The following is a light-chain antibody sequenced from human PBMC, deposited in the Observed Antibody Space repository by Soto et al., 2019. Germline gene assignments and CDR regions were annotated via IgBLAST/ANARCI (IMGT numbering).Light chain of an antibody. Sequence: QSALTQPPSASGSPGQSVTISCTGTSSDVGGYNYVSWYQQHPGRAPKLMIYEVSKRPSGVPDRFSGSKSGNTASLTVSGLQHEDDTDYYFSSYAGSSNLGVFGGGTKLTVL. V-gene: IGLV2-8*01. CDR1: SSDVGGYNY. CDR3: SSYAGSSNLGV. CDR2: EVS. J-gene: IGLJ3*02.